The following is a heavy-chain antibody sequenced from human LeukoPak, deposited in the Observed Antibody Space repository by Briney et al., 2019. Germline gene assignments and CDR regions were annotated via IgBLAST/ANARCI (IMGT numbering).Heavy chain of an antibody. J-gene: IGHJ4*02. Sequence: EASVKVSCKASGGTFSSYAISWVRQAPGQGLEWMGRIIPIFGTANYAQKFQGRVTITTDESTSTAYMELSSLRFEDTAVYYCARVRRDGYNQNYFDYWGQGTLVTVSS. CDR2: IIPIFGTA. V-gene: IGHV1-69*05. CDR1: GGTFSSYA. D-gene: IGHD5-24*01. CDR3: ARVRRDGYNQNYFDY.